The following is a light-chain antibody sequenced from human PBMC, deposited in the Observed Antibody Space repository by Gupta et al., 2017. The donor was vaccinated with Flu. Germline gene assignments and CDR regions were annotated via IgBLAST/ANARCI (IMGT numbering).Light chain of an antibody. CDR2: AAC. CDR3: QQYYSYPRT. CDR1: QRISSY. V-gene: IGKV1-8*01. Sequence: GDRITISSQADQRISSYLAWYQQTPGKAPKVLIYAACTLRSGVPSRFSGSGSGTDFALTISCLQSEDFATYYCQQYYSYPRTFGQGTKLEIK. J-gene: IGKJ2*01.